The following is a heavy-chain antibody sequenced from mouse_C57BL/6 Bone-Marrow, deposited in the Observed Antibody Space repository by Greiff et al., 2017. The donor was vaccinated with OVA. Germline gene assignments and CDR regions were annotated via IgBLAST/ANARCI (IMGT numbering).Heavy chain of an antibody. CDR3: ARFGTTVVAHYAMDY. J-gene: IGHJ4*01. D-gene: IGHD1-1*01. Sequence: QVQLQQSGAELARPGASVKLSCKASGYTFTSYGITWVKQRTGQGLEWIGEIYPRSGNTYYNEKFKGKATLTADKSSSTAYMKLRSLTSEESAVYFCARFGTTVVAHYAMDYWGQGTSVTVSA. V-gene: IGHV1-81*01. CDR1: GYTFTSYG. CDR2: IYPRSGNT.